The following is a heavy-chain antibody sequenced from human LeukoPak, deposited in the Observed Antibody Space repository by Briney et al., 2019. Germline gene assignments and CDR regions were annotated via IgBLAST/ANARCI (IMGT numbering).Heavy chain of an antibody. D-gene: IGHD6-19*01. J-gene: IGHJ4*02. Sequence: ASVKVSCKASGYTFTSYGISWVRQAPGQGLEWMGWISAYNGNTNYAQKLQGRVTMTTDISTSTAYMEPRSLRSDDTAVYYCARSSGWSIRDYFDYWGQGTLVTVSS. V-gene: IGHV1-18*04. CDR3: ARSSGWSIRDYFDY. CDR1: GYTFTSYG. CDR2: ISAYNGNT.